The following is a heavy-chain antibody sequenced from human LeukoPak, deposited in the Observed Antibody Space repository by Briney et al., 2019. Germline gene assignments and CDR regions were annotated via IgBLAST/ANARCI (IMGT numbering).Heavy chain of an antibody. CDR3: ARGVVIAPQTFDY. CDR2: IYYSGTT. D-gene: IGHD2-21*01. V-gene: IGHV4-59*02. Sequence: SETLSLTCTVSGDSVSSFYWSWIRQPPGKGLEWIGYIYYSGTTNYNPSLKSRVTISVDTTKSQLSLKLSSVTAADTAVYYCARGVVIAPQTFDYWGQGILVTVSS. CDR1: GDSVSSFY. J-gene: IGHJ4*02.